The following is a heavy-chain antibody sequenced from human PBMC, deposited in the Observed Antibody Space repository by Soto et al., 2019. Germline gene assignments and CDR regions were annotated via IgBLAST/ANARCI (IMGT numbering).Heavy chain of an antibody. D-gene: IGHD6-19*01. V-gene: IGHV1-3*01. Sequence: GYTFTSYAMHWVRQAPGQRLEWMGWINAGNGNTKYSQKFQGRVTITRNTSASTAYMELSSLRSEDTAVYYCARGKLVAGTSYWFDPWGQGTLVTVSS. J-gene: IGHJ5*02. CDR3: ARGKLVAGTSYWFDP. CDR2: INAGNGNT. CDR1: GYTFTSYA.